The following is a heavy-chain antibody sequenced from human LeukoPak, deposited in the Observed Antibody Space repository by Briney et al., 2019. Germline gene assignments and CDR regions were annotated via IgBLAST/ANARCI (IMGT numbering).Heavy chain of an antibody. D-gene: IGHD2-8*01. CDR3: ARGSSYCTNGVCYEPFDY. Sequence: SETLSLTCAVSGGSISSGGYSWSWIRQPPGKGLEWIGYIYHRGSTYYNPSLKSRVTISVDRSKNQFSLKLSSVTAADTAVYYCARGSSYCTNGVCYEPFDYWGQGTLVTVSS. CDR1: GGSISSGGYS. V-gene: IGHV4-30-2*01. J-gene: IGHJ4*02. CDR2: IYHRGST.